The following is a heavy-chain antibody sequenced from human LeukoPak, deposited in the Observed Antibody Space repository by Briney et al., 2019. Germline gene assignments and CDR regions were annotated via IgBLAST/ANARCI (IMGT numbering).Heavy chain of an antibody. V-gene: IGHV1-2*02. CDR3: ARDHYTGYSYGFDY. CDR2: INPNSGGT. J-gene: IGHJ4*02. Sequence: ASVKVSCKASGYTFTCYYMHWVRQAPGQGLEWMGWINPNSGGTNYAQKFQGRVTMTRDTSISTAYMELSRLRSDDTAVYYCARDHYTGYSYGFDYWGQGTLVTVSS. CDR1: GYTFTCYY. D-gene: IGHD5-18*01.